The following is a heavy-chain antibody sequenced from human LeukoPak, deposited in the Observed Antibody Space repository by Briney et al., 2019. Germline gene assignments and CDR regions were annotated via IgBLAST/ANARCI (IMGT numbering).Heavy chain of an antibody. J-gene: IGHJ3*02. CDR3: ARDLVTVTKGFDI. CDR1: DDSFSSHY. D-gene: IGHD4-17*01. Sequence: SETLSLTGAVSDDSFSSHYWTWIRQPPGKALEGIGYISYIGSTNYNPSLKTRVTISIDTSKNEFSLKLTSVTAADTAVYYCARDLVTVTKGFDIWGQGTMVTVSS. CDR2: ISYIGST. V-gene: IGHV4-59*11.